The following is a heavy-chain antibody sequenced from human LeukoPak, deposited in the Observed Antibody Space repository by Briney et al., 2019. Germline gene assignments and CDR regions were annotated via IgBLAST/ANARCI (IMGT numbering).Heavy chain of an antibody. CDR3: ARGLSGSYLVRLDY. Sequence: GASVKVSCKTSGYTFTTYGVSWVRQAPGQGLEWMGWISAYNGNTNYAQKLQGRVTMTTDTSTSTAYMELRSLRSDDTAVYYCARGLSGSYLVRLDYWGQGTLVTVPS. CDR2: ISAYNGNT. CDR1: GYTFTTYG. J-gene: IGHJ4*02. V-gene: IGHV1-18*01. D-gene: IGHD1-26*01.